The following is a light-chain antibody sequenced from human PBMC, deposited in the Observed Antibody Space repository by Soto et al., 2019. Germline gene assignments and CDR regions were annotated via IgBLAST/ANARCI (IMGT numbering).Light chain of an antibody. CDR1: QSLSSTS. J-gene: IGKJ1*01. Sequence: ENVLTQSPGTLSLSPGERATLSCRASQSLSSTSFAWYQQKPGQAPRLLIYGASTRATGIPDRFSGSGSGTNFTLTISRLEPEDFAVYYCQQYGKLPRTFGQGTKVDIK. V-gene: IGKV3-20*01. CDR3: QQYGKLPRT. CDR2: GAS.